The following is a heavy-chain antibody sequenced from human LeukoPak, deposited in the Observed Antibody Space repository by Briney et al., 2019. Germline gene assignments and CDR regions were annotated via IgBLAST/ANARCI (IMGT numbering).Heavy chain of an antibody. CDR3: ARDTLWDYGMDV. CDR2: ISSSSTI. D-gene: IGHD3-10*01. Sequence: PGGSLRLSCAASGFTFSSYSMNWVRQAPGKGLEWVSYISSSSTIYYADSVKGRFTISRDNAKNSLYLQMNSLRDEDTAVYYCARDTLWDYGMDVWGQGTTVTVSS. CDR1: GFTFSSYS. V-gene: IGHV3-48*02. J-gene: IGHJ6*02.